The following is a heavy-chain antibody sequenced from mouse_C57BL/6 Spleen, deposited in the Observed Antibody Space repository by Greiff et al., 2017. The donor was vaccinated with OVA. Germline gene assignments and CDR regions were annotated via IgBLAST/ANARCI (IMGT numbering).Heavy chain of an antibody. Sequence: VQLQESGAELVRPGASVKLSCKASGYTFTDYYINWVKQRPGQGLEWIARIYPGSGNTYYNEKFKGKATLTAEKSSSTAYMQLSSLTSEDSAVYFCASPYYYGSYYAMDYWGQGTSVTVSS. V-gene: IGHV1-76*01. J-gene: IGHJ4*01. CDR3: ASPYYYGSYYAMDY. D-gene: IGHD1-1*01. CDR1: GYTFTDYY. CDR2: IYPGSGNT.